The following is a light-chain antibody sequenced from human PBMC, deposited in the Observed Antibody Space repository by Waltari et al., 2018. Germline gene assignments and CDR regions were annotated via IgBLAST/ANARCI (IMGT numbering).Light chain of an antibody. CDR2: GAS. J-gene: IGKJ4*01. CDR1: QSVSSN. V-gene: IGKV3-15*01. Sequence: EIVMTQSPATLSVSPGERATLSCRASQSVSSNLVWYQQKPGQAPRLLVFGASTRATGIPARFSGGGSGTEFNLTISSLQPEDFATYYCQQLKSYPITFGGGTKVEIK. CDR3: QQLKSYPIT.